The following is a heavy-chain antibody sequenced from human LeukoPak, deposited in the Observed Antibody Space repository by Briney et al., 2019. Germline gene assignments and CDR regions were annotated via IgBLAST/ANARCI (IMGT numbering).Heavy chain of an antibody. CDR1: GGSISTYF. D-gene: IGHD3-22*01. Sequence: SETPSLTCTVSGGSISTYFWSWIRQPPGKGLEWIGHIYFSGSTTYNPSLESRVTISVDTSKNQFSLKLSSVTAADTAVYYCARHKSSGSYPLDYWGQGILVTVSS. CDR2: IYFSGST. V-gene: IGHV4-59*08. CDR3: ARHKSSGSYPLDY. J-gene: IGHJ4*02.